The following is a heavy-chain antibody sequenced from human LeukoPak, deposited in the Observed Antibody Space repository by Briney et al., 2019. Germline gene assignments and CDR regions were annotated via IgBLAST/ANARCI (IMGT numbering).Heavy chain of an antibody. J-gene: IGHJ4*02. CDR3: AHYGDYRFLYYFDH. V-gene: IGHV2-5*01. CDR2: IYCNDNK. Sequence: SGPTLVKPTQTLTLTSTFSGFSLSSSGVGVGWIRQPPGKALEWPALIYCNDNKLYSPSLKSRLTITKDTSNNHVVLTMTNMDPVDTATYYCAHYGDYRFLYYFDHWGQGTLVTVSP. CDR1: GFSLSSSGVG. D-gene: IGHD4-17*01.